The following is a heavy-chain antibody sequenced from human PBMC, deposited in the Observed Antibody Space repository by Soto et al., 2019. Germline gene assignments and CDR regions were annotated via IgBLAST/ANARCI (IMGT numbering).Heavy chain of an antibody. CDR2: INHSGST. CDR1: GGSFSGYY. J-gene: IGHJ5*02. CDR3: ARGLLWFGELLSRSWFDP. Sequence: SETLSLTCAVYGGSFSGYYWSWIRQPPGKGLEWIGEINHSGSTNYNPSLKSRVTISVDTSKNQFSLKLSSVTAADTAVYYCARGLLWFGELLSRSWFDPWGQGTLVT. D-gene: IGHD3-10*01. V-gene: IGHV4-34*01.